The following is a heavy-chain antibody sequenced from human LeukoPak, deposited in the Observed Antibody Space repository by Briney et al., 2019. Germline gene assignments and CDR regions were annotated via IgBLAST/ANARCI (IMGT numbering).Heavy chain of an antibody. CDR1: GFTFDDYA. V-gene: IGHV3-9*01. CDR3: AKDTIAAAGGFGY. D-gene: IGHD6-13*01. J-gene: IGHJ4*02. Sequence: PGGSLRLSCAASGFTFDDYAMHWVRQAPGKGLEWVSGISWNSGSIGYADSVKGRFTISRDNAKNSLYLQMNSLRAEDTALYYCAKDTIAAAGGFGYWGQGTLVTVSS. CDR2: ISWNSGSI.